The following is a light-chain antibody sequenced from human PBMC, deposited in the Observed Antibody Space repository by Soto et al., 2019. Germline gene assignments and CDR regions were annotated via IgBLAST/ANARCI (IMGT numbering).Light chain of an antibody. CDR3: QQYAGSPRT. Sequence: EILLAQSPGTLSLSPWGRATLSCRASQFVSSNSLAWYQQKRGQAPRLLIHDASSRATGIPDRFSGSGSGTDFTLTISRLEPEDFAVHYCQQYAGSPRTFGHATNADIK. CDR1: QFVSSNS. V-gene: IGKV3-20*01. J-gene: IGKJ1*01. CDR2: DAS.